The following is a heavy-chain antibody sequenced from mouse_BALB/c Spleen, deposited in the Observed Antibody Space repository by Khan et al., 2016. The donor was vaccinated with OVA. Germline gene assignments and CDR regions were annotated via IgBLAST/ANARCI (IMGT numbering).Heavy chain of an antibody. D-gene: IGHD2-14*01. V-gene: IGHV1-4*01. CDR3: GRDGAYYWNDGGWAY. J-gene: IGHJ3*01. CDR2: INPSNGYT. CDR1: GYTFTSYT. Sequence: QVQLQQSGAELARPGASVKMSCKASGYTFTSYTIHWIKLRPGQGLEWIGYINPSNGYTNYNQKFKDKATLTADKSSTTAYMQLSSLTSDDSAVCNRGRDGAYYWNDGGWAYWGQGTLVTVAA.